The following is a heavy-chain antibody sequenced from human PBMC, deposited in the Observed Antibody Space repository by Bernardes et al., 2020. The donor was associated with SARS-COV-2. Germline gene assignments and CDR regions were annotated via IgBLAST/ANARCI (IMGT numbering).Heavy chain of an antibody. CDR1: GYTFTGYY. D-gene: IGHD3-10*01. J-gene: IGHJ4*02. Sequence: ASVKVSCKASGYTFTGYYIHWVRQAPGQGLEWMGWINANSGGTNYAQKFQGRVTMTRDTSISTAYMELSRLRSDDTAVLYCARDSTVSWFGTDYWGQGTLVTVSS. CDR2: INANSGGT. CDR3: ARDSTVSWFGTDY. V-gene: IGHV1-2*02.